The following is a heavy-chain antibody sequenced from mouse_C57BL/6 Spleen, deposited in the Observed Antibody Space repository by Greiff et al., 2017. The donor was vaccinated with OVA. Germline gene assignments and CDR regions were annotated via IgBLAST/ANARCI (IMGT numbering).Heavy chain of an antibody. CDR2: ISYDGSN. Sequence: EVKLQESGPGLVKPSQSLSLTCSVTGYSITSGYYWNWIRQFPGNKLEWMGYISYDGSNNYNPSLKNRISITRDTSKNQFFLKLNSVTTEDTATYYCARVPPYYGSSPYFDYWGQGTTLTVSS. CDR1: GYSITSGYY. J-gene: IGHJ2*01. CDR3: ARVPPYYGSSPYFDY. V-gene: IGHV3-6*01. D-gene: IGHD1-1*01.